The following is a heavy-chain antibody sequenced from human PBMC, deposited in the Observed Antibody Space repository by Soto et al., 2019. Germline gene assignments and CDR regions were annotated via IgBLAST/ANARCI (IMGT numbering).Heavy chain of an antibody. CDR1: GFTFNNYG. D-gene: IGHD2-2*01. CDR3: AREDSIIIPAVSDF. CDR2: VSKSDYT. J-gene: IGHJ4*02. V-gene: IGHV3-21*04. Sequence: GVRRLSCVVSGFTFNNYGINWVRHAPGKGLEWVSTVSKSDYTYYSDSVEGRFTIPRDNAKNTVSLQMNTLRAEDTAVYYCAREDSIIIPAVSDFWGQGTLVTVSS.